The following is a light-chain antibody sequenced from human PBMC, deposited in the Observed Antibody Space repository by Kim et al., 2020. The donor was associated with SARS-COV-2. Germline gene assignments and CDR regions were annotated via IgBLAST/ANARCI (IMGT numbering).Light chain of an antibody. V-gene: IGLV1-44*01. Sequence: QSVLTQPPSASATPGQRVTISCSGSNSNIGGNGVNWYQQLPGTAPKLLIYRNDEPPSGVPDRFSGSKSGTSASLGISGLQSEDEADYYCVAWDDSLNARVFGGGTQLTVL. CDR2: RND. J-gene: IGLJ2*01. CDR3: VAWDDSLNARV. CDR1: NSNIGGNG.